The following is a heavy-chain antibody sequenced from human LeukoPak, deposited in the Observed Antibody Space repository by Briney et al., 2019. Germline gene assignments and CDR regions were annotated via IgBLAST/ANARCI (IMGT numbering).Heavy chain of an antibody. D-gene: IGHD4-17*01. Sequence: PSQTLSLTCTVSGGSISSGGYYWSWIRQLPGKGLEWIVYIHYSGSTYYNPSLKSQVTISLDTSKNQFSLKLSSVTAADTAVYYCANSRDRIHYAAFDYWGQGTLVTVSS. CDR3: ANSRDRIHYAAFDY. CDR2: IHYSGST. V-gene: IGHV4-31*01. CDR1: GGSISSGGYY. J-gene: IGHJ4*02.